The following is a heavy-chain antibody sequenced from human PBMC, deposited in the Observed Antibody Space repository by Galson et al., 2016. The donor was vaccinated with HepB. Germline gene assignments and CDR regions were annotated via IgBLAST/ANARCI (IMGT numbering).Heavy chain of an antibody. V-gene: IGHV3-33*08. CDR2: LWFDGSSE. D-gene: IGHD3-3*01. J-gene: IGHJ4*02. CDR1: GFTFGDHH. Sequence: SLRLSCAASGFTFGDHHYVDWDRQAPGKAPEWVAGLWFDGSSEYYTDSVKGRFTISRDNSKNTLYLEMNSLRVEDTATYYCARDFRGVGSLEWLDKWGQGTVVSVSS. CDR3: ARDFRGVGSLEWLDK.